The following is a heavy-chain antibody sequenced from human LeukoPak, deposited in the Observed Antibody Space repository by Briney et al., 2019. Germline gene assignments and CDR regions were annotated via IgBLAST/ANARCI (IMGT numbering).Heavy chain of an antibody. V-gene: IGHV1-69*05. CDR1: GGTFSSYA. CDR2: IIPIFGTA. CDR3: ARLIAAAGADFDY. J-gene: IGHJ4*02. D-gene: IGHD6-13*01. Sequence: GASVKVSCKASGGTFSSYAISWVRQAPGQGLEWMGGIIPIFGTANYAQKFQGRVTITTDESTSTAYMELSSLRSEDTAVYYCARLIAAAGADFDYWGQGTLVTVSS.